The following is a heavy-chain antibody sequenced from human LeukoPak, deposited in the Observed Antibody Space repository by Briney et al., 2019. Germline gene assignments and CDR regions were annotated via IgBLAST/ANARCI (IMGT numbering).Heavy chain of an antibody. CDR2: IFGGGST. Sequence: GGSLRLSCAASGLTVRANYMNWVRQAPGKGLEWVSVIFGGGSTYYADSVKGRFTISRDNAKNTLYLQMNSLRAEDTAVYYCARAQDPYCSGGSCYSFAFDIWGQGTMVTVSS. D-gene: IGHD2-15*01. CDR3: ARAQDPYCSGGSCYSFAFDI. J-gene: IGHJ3*02. CDR1: GLTVRANY. V-gene: IGHV3-66*01.